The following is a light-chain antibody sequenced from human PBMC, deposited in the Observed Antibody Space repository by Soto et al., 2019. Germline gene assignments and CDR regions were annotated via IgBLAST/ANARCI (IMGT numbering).Light chain of an antibody. CDR2: SNN. V-gene: IGLV1-44*01. CDR1: SSNIGRNT. Sequence: QSVLTQPPSASGTPGQRVTISCSGSSSNIGRNTVNWYQHLPGTAPKVLIYSNNQRPSGVPDRLYGSKSGTSASLAIRGLQSEDEADYSCAAWDDSLNAVVFGGGTKVTVL. J-gene: IGLJ2*01. CDR3: AAWDDSLNAVV.